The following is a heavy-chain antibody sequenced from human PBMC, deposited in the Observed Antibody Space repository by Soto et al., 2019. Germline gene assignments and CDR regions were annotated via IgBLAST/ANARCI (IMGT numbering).Heavy chain of an antibody. V-gene: IGHV3-23*01. Sequence: EGQLLESGGGLVQPGGSLRLSCAASGFTFSTYAMSWVRQAPGKGLEWVSAISNRGGTIYYPDSVQGRFTISRHNSMNTLFLQMHSLRIEEAAVYYCAHPRGFGVFDAYDIWGQGTMVTVSS. D-gene: IGHD3-10*01. CDR2: ISNRGGTI. J-gene: IGHJ3*02. CDR3: AHPRGFGVFDAYDI. CDR1: GFTFSTYA.